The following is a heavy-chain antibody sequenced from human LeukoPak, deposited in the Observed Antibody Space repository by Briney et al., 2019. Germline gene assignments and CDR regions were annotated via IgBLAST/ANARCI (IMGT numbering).Heavy chain of an antibody. Sequence: SETLSLTCTVSGFSVSSGAYYWSWIRQSPGKGLEWIAYTRYSGSTNYNPSLKSRLTISLDTSKNQLSLKLSSVTAADTAVYYCARTWDYWGQGTLVTVSS. J-gene: IGHJ4*02. CDR2: TRYSGST. CDR1: GFSVSSGAYY. CDR3: ARTWDY. V-gene: IGHV4-61*08.